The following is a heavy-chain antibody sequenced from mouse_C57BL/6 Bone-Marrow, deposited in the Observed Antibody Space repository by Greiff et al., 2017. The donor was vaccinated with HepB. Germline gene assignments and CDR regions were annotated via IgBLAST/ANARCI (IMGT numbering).Heavy chain of an antibody. CDR3: IYYYGSSYGWYFDV. Sequence: EVQVVESGAELVRPGASVKLSCTASGFNIKDDYMHWVKQRPEQGLEWIGWIDPENGDTEYASKFQGKATITADTSSNTAYLQLSSLTSEDTAVYYCIYYYGSSYGWYFDVWGTGTTVTVSS. V-gene: IGHV14-4*01. J-gene: IGHJ1*03. CDR1: GFNIKDDY. D-gene: IGHD1-1*01. CDR2: IDPENGDT.